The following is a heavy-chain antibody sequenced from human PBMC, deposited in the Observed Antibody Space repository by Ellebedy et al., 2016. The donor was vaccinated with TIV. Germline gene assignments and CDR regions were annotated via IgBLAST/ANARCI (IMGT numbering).Heavy chain of an antibody. Sequence: SETLSLTCTVSGDSISSYYWSWIRQPPGKGLEWIGYIYYSGSTNYNPSLKSRVTISVDTSKNQFSLKLSSVTAADTAVYYCARIVAKGMDVWGQGTTVTVSS. CDR1: GDSISSYY. CDR3: ARIVAKGMDV. CDR2: IYYSGST. J-gene: IGHJ6*02. D-gene: IGHD5-12*01. V-gene: IGHV4-59*01.